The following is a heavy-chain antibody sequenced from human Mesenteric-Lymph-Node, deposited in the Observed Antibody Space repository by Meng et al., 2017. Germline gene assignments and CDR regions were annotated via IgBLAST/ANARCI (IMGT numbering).Heavy chain of an antibody. V-gene: IGHV4-59*12. CDR1: GGSISSYY. CDR2: IYHSGST. J-gene: IGHJ4*01. Sequence: QVQLQESGPGLVKPSETLSLTCTVSGGSISSYYWSWIRQPSGKGLEWIGEIYHSGSTNYNPSLKSRVTISVDTSKNQFSLKLSSVTAADTAVYYCARDRTTGRYFDYWGHGTLVTVSS. CDR3: ARDRTTGRYFDY. D-gene: IGHD4-11*01.